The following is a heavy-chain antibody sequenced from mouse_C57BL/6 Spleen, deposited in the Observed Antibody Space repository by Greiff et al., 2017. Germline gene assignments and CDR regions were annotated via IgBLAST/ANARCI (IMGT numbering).Heavy chain of an antibody. CDR1: GYTFTSYW. CDR2: IDPSDSYT. J-gene: IGHJ3*01. CDR3: AKSPYYYGSGFAY. Sequence: VQLQQSGAELVKPGASVKLSCKASGYTFTSYWMQWVKQRPGQGLEWIGEIDPSDSYTNYNQKFKGKATLTVDTSSSTAYMQLSSLTSEDSAVYYCAKSPYYYGSGFAYWGQGTLVTVSA. V-gene: IGHV1-50*01. D-gene: IGHD1-1*01.